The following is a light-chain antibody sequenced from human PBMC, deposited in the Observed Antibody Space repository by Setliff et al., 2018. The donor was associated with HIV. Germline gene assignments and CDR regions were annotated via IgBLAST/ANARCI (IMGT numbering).Light chain of an antibody. Sequence: QSALAQPASVSGSPGQSITISCTGSSSDVGSYNLVSWYQQHPGKAPKLMIYDVNDRPSGVSNRFSGSKSGNTASLTISGLQAEDEADYYCSSYTTTRTRAFGGGTKVTV. CDR2: DVN. V-gene: IGLV2-14*02. CDR1: SSDVGSYNL. J-gene: IGLJ3*02. CDR3: SSYTTTRTRA.